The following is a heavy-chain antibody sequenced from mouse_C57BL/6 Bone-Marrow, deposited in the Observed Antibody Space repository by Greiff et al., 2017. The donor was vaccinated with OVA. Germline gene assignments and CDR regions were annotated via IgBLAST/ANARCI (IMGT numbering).Heavy chain of an antibody. Sequence: EVKLVESEGGLVQPGSSMKLSCTASGFTFSDYYMAWVRQVPEKGLEWVANINYDGSSTYYLDSLKSRFIIPRDNAKNILYLQMSSLKSEDTATYYCARDRDTTVVGDWYCDVWGTGTTVTVSS. V-gene: IGHV5-16*01. CDR1: GFTFSDYY. J-gene: IGHJ1*03. CDR3: ARDRDTTVVGDWYCDV. CDR2: INYDGSST. D-gene: IGHD1-1*01.